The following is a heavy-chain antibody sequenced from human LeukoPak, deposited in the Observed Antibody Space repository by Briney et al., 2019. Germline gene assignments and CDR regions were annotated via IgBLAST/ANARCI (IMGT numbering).Heavy chain of an antibody. CDR1: GLTFSSYG. CDR2: ISSSGDVT. Sequence: GGSLRLSCAASGLTFSSYGMSWVRQAPGRGLEWVSAISSSGDVTKYADSAKSRFTISRDNSKNTVYLQMNSLRAEDTAVYYCAKGYCRGNSCYDDRGAFDYWGQGTLVTVSS. D-gene: IGHD2-2*01. J-gene: IGHJ4*02. V-gene: IGHV3-23*01. CDR3: AKGYCRGNSCYDDRGAFDY.